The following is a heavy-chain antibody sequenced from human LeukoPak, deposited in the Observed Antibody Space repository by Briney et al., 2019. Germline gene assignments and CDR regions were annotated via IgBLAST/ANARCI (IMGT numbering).Heavy chain of an antibody. J-gene: IGHJ4*02. Sequence: SVKVSCKASGGTFSSYAISWVRQAPGQGLEWMGGIIPIFGTANYAQKFQGRVTITADESTSTAYMELSSLRSEDTAVYYCARARYYDFWSGYYGLYFDYWGQGTLVTVSS. D-gene: IGHD3-3*01. CDR1: GGTFSSYA. CDR2: IIPIFGTA. V-gene: IGHV1-69*13. CDR3: ARARYYDFWSGYYGLYFDY.